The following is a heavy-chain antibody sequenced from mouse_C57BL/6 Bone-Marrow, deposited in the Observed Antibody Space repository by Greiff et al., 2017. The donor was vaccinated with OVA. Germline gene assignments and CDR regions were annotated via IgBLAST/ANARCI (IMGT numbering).Heavy chain of an antibody. D-gene: IGHD1-1*01. Sequence: VKLVESGPELVKPGASVKLSCKASGYTFTSYDINWVKQRPGQGLEWIGWIYPRDGSTKYNEKFKGKATLTVDTSSSTAYMELHSLTSEDSAVYFCARRYGSSYVYWYFDVWGTGTTVTVSS. V-gene: IGHV1-85*01. J-gene: IGHJ1*03. CDR2: IYPRDGST. CDR3: ARRYGSSYVYWYFDV. CDR1: GYTFTSYD.